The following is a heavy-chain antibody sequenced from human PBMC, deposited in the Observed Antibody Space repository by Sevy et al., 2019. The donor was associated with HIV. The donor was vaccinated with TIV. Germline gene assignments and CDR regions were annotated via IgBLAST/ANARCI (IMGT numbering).Heavy chain of an antibody. CDR1: GFTFSNAW. D-gene: IGHD3-3*01. Sequence: GGSLGLSCAASGFTFSNAWMSWVRQAPGKGLEWVGRIKSKTDGGTTDYAAPVKGRFTISRDDSKNTLYLQMNSLKTEDTAVYYCTTLYYDFWSGYYYFDYWGQGTLVTVSS. CDR3: TTLYYDFWSGYYYFDY. J-gene: IGHJ4*02. V-gene: IGHV3-15*01. CDR2: IKSKTDGGTT.